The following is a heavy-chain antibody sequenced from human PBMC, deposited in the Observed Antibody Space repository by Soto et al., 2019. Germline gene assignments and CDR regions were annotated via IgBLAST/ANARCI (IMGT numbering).Heavy chain of an antibody. D-gene: IGHD5-18*01. J-gene: IGHJ6*02. CDR2: ISSRGDRT. Sequence: GGSLRLSCTGSGFTFSRYAMNWVRQAPGKGLEWVSIISSRGDRTSYAESVRGRFTISRDDSKNTLLLHMNSLGAEDTAVYYCXKETGYGYGFQPNALDVWGQGTTVTVSS. CDR3: XKETGYGYGFQPNALDV. CDR1: GFTFSRYA. V-gene: IGHV3-23*01.